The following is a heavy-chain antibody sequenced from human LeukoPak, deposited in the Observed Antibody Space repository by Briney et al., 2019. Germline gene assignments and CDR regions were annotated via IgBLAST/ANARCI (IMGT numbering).Heavy chain of an antibody. CDR1: GFTFSSYA. Sequence: GGSLRLSSAASGFTFSSYAMSWVRQAAGKGLEWVSAISGSGGSTYYADSVKGRFTISRDNSKNTLYLQMNSLRAEDTAVYYCAKDIAAAGVRYFDYWGQGTLVTVSS. CDR2: ISGSGGST. D-gene: IGHD6-13*01. J-gene: IGHJ4*02. CDR3: AKDIAAAGVRYFDY. V-gene: IGHV3-23*01.